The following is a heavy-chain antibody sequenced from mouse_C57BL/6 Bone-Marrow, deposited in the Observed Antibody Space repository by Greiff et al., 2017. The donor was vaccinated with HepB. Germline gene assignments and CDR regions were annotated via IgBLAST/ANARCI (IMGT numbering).Heavy chain of an antibody. CDR1: GYTFTSYW. CDR3: ARSGGSSLYAMDY. J-gene: IGHJ4*01. Sequence: VQLQQPGAELVKPGASVKVSCKASGYTFTSYWMHWVKQRPGQGLEWIGRIHPSDSDTNYNQKFKGKATLTADKSSSTAYMQLSSLTSEDSAVYFCARSGGSSLYAMDYWGQGTSVTVSS. CDR2: IHPSDSDT. D-gene: IGHD1-1*01. V-gene: IGHV1-74*01.